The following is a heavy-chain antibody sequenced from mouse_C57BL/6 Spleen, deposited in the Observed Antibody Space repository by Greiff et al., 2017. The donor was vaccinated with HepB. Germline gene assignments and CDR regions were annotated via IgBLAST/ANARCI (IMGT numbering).Heavy chain of an antibody. V-gene: IGHV1-50*01. CDR3: ARLRGDYFDY. CDR2: IDPSDSYT. Sequence: VQLQQPGAELVKPGASVKLSCKASGYTFTSYWMQWVKQRPGQGLEWIGEIDPSDSYTNYNQKFKGKATLTVDTSSSTAYMQLSSLTSEDSAVYYCARLRGDYFDYWGQGITLTVSS. J-gene: IGHJ2*01. CDR1: GYTFTSYW. D-gene: IGHD1-1*01.